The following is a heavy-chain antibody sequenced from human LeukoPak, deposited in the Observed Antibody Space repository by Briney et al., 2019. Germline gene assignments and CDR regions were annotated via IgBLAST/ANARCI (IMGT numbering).Heavy chain of an antibody. Sequence: GASVKVSCKASGYTFTSYDINWVRQATGQGLEWMGWMNPNSGSTGYAQKFQGRVTMTRNTSISTAYMELSSLRSEDTAVYYCARGIVATINDFDYWGQGTLVTVSS. CDR3: ARGIVATINDFDY. CDR1: GYTFTSYD. D-gene: IGHD5-12*01. CDR2: MNPNSGST. J-gene: IGHJ4*02. V-gene: IGHV1-8*01.